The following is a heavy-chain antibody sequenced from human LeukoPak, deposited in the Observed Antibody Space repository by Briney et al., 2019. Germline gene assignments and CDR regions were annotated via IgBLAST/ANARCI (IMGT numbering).Heavy chain of an antibody. J-gene: IGHJ4*02. CDR2: IYYSGNT. CDR1: GGSISSETYY. Sequence: SETLSLTCTVSGGSISSETYYWGWIRQPPGKGLEWIGSIYYSGNTYYNPSLKSRVTISVDTSKNQFSLKLSSVTAADTAVYYCARDFEGGANWGQGTLVTVSS. CDR3: ARDFEGGAN. V-gene: IGHV4-39*07. D-gene: IGHD3-16*01.